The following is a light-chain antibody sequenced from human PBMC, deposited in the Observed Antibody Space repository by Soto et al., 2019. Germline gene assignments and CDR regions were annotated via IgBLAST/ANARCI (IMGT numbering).Light chain of an antibody. V-gene: IGLV2-23*02. CDR2: EVS. Sequence: QSVLTQPASVSGSPGQSITISCTGTSNDIGNYNLVSWYQQHPGKAPKILIYEVSQRPSGASNRFSGSKSGNTAALTISGLKAEDEADYYCCSFVGSTTSYIFGTGTKVTVL. CDR3: CSFVGSTTSYI. CDR1: SNDIGNYNL. J-gene: IGLJ1*01.